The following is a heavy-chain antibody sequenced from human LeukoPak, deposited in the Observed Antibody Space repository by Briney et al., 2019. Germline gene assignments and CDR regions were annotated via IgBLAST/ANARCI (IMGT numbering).Heavy chain of an antibody. J-gene: IGHJ5*02. V-gene: IGHV1-46*01. D-gene: IGHD3-16*02. CDR2: ITPSGGNT. CDR1: GFTFTSSY. CDR3: ARDIPVLGGVIVRNWFDP. Sequence: VASVKVSCKASGFTFTSSYMHWVRQAPGQGLEWVGIITPSGGNTNYAQRFQGRVTMTRDTSTSTVYMELSNLRSEDTAVYYCARDIPVLGGVIVRNWFDPWGQGTLVTVSS.